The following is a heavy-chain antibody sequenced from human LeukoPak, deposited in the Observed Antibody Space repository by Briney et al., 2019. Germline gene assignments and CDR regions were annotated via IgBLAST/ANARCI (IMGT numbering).Heavy chain of an antibody. CDR1: GYTFTSDG. CDR2: ISAYNGET. J-gene: IGHJ4*02. Sequence: ASVKVSCKASGYTFTSDGISWVRQAPGQGLEWMGWISAYNGETNYAPKFQGRLTMTTDTSTSTAYMELRSLTSDDTAVYYCVRDYNYVPDYWGQETLVTVSS. CDR3: VRDYNYVPDY. D-gene: IGHD3-16*01. V-gene: IGHV1-18*01.